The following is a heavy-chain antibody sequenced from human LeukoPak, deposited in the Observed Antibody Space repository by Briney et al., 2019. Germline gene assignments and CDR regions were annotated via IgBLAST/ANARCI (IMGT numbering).Heavy chain of an antibody. V-gene: IGHV4-39*01. J-gene: IGHJ6*03. CDR3: ASSSSLRFAYYYYYMDV. CDR1: GGSISSSSYY. Sequence: PSETLSLTCTVSGGSISSSSYYWGWIRQPPGKGLEWIGSIYYSGSTYYNPSLKSRVTISVDTSKNQFSLKLSSVTAADTAVYYCASSSSLRFAYYYYYMDVWGKGTTVTVSS. D-gene: IGHD5-12*01. CDR2: IYYSGST.